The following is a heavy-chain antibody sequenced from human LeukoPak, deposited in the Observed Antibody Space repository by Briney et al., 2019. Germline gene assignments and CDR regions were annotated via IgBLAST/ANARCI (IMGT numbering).Heavy chain of an antibody. CDR3: ARGRYCSADICSGGDAFDI. V-gene: IGHV4-4*07. J-gene: IGHJ3*02. CDR1: GGSINNYY. CDR2: IYTRGST. Sequence: SETLSLTCTVSGGSINNYYWSWIRQPAGKGLEWIGRIYTRGSTNYNPSLKRRVTMSVDTSKNQVSLKLSPVTAADTAVYYCARGRYCSADICSGGDAFDIWGQGTMVSVSS. D-gene: IGHD2-15*01.